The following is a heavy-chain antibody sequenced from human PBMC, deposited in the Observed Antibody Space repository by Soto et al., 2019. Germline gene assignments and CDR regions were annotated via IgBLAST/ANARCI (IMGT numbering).Heavy chain of an antibody. CDR1: GFTFSSYG. CDR3: ARAAVAGYYYYYYMDV. V-gene: IGHV3-33*01. J-gene: IGHJ6*03. CDR2: IWYDGSNK. Sequence: PGGSLRLSCAASGFTFSSYGMHWVRQAPGKGLEWVAVIWYDGSNKYYADSVKGRFTISRDNSKNTLYLQMNSLRAEDTAVYYCARAAVAGYYYYYYMDVWGKGTTVTVSS. D-gene: IGHD6-19*01.